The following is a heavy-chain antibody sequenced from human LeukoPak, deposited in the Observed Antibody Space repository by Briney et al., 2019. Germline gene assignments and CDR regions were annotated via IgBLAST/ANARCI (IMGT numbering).Heavy chain of an antibody. J-gene: IGHJ4*02. CDR1: GFTFSSYG. V-gene: IGHV3-30*03. Sequence: PGGSLRLSCAASGFTFSSYGMHWVRQAPGKGLEWVAVISDDGSNKYYGDSVKGRFTISRDNSKNTLYLQMNSLRAEDTAVYYCAHSKAVAGFGTFDFWGQGTLVTVSS. D-gene: IGHD6-19*01. CDR2: ISDDGSNK. CDR3: AHSKAVAGFGTFDF.